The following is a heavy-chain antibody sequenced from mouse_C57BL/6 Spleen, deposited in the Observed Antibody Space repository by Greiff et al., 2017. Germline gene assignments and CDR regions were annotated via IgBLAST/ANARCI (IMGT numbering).Heavy chain of an antibody. J-gene: IGHJ2*01. D-gene: IGHD2-3*01. CDR1: GFSLTSYG. Sequence: VQLVESGPGLVQPSQSLSITCTVSGFSLTSYGVHWVRQSPGKGLEWLGVIWRGGSTDYNAAFMSRLSITKNNSKSQVFFKMNSLHADDTAIYYCAKSYDGYYLFDYWGQGTTLTVSS. V-gene: IGHV2-5*01. CDR2: IWRGGST. CDR3: AKSYDGYYLFDY.